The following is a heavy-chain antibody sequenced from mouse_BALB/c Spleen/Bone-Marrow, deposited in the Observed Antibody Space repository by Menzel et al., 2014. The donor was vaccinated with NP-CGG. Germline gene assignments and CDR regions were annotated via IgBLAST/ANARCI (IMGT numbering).Heavy chain of an antibody. V-gene: IGHV5-4*02. CDR1: GFTFSYYY. D-gene: IGHD4-1*01. J-gene: IGHJ3*01. Sequence: EVMLVESGGDLVKPGGSLRLSCAASGFTFSYYYMYWIRQTPEKRLEWVATISDGGSYTNYADSVKGRFTISRDNAKNNLYLQMSSLKSEDTAMYYCTRGLGWFGYWGQGTLVTVSA. CDR3: TRGLGWFGY. CDR2: ISDGGSYT.